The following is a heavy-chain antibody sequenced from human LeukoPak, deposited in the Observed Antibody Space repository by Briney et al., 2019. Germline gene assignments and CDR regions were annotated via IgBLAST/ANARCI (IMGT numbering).Heavy chain of an antibody. V-gene: IGHV3-74*01. Sequence: GGSLRLSCAASGFTFSSYWMHWVRQAPGKGLVWVSRINSDGSSTSYADSVKGRFTISRDNAKNTLYLQMNSLRAEDTAVYYCARERGYSYGYTPYYYYGMDVWGQGTTVTVSS. CDR3: ARERGYSYGYTPYYYYGMDV. CDR1: GFTFSSYW. J-gene: IGHJ6*02. CDR2: INSDGSST. D-gene: IGHD5-18*01.